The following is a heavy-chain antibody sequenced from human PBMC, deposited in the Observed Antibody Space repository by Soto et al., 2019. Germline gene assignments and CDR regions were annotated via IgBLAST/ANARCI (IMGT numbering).Heavy chain of an antibody. V-gene: IGHV3-33*01. Sequence: QVQLVESGGGVVQPGRSLRLSCAASGFTFSSYGMHWVRQAPGKGLEWVAVIWYDGSNKYYADSVKGRFTISRDNSKNTLYLQMNSRRAEDTAVYYCARVVEYYFDYWGQGTLVTVSS. J-gene: IGHJ4*02. CDR1: GFTFSSYG. CDR2: IWYDGSNK. CDR3: ARVVEYYFDY. D-gene: IGHD2-21*01.